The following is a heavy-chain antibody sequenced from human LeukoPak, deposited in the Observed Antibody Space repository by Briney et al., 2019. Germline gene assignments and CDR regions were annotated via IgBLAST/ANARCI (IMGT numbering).Heavy chain of an antibody. Sequence: GGSLRLSCAASGFTFSSYWMSWVRQAPGKGLEWVANIKQDGSEKYYVDSVKGRFTISRDNAKNSLYQQMNSLRAEDTAVYYCARTRITMIVGLASRFDYWGQGTLVTVSS. D-gene: IGHD3-22*01. V-gene: IGHV3-7*01. CDR3: ARTRITMIVGLASRFDY. CDR2: IKQDGSEK. CDR1: GFTFSSYW. J-gene: IGHJ4*02.